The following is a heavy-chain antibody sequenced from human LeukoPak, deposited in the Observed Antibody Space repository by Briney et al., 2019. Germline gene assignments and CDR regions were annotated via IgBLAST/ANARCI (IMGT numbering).Heavy chain of an antibody. CDR1: GFSFYRHR. CDR3: AKDSGYDYFDN. Sequence: GGSLRLSCAASGFSFYRHRMNWVRQAPGKGLEWVSSISSGTSYIYYAESVKGRFTISRDNAKNSLYLQMSSLRAEDTAVYYCAKDSGYDYFDNWGQGTLVTVSS. CDR2: ISSGTSYI. V-gene: IGHV3-21*01. J-gene: IGHJ4*02. D-gene: IGHD5-12*01.